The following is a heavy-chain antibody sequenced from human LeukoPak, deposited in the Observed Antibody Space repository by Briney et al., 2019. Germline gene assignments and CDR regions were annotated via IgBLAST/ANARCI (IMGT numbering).Heavy chain of an antibody. V-gene: IGHV1-8*01. CDR3: ARGSPIGIAARLKYYYMDV. CDR1: GYTFTSYD. CDR2: MNPNSGNT. Sequence: ASVKVSCKASGYTFTSYDINWVRQATEQGLEWMGWMNPNSGNTGYAQKFQGRVTMTRNTSISTAYMELSSLRSEDTAVYYCARGSPIGIAARLKYYYMDVWGKGTTVTVSS. D-gene: IGHD6-6*01. J-gene: IGHJ6*03.